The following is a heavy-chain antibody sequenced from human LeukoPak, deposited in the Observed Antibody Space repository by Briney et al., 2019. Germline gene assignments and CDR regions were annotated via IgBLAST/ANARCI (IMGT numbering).Heavy chain of an antibody. CDR1: GFTFSSYA. Sequence: GRSLRLSCAASGFTFSSYAMHWVRQAPGKGLEWVAVISYDGSNKYYADSVKGRFTISRDNAKNSLYLQMNSLRAEDTAVYYCARDGYNYYWGQGTLVTVSS. J-gene: IGHJ4*02. CDR2: ISYDGSNK. V-gene: IGHV3-30-3*01. CDR3: ARDGYNYY. D-gene: IGHD5-24*01.